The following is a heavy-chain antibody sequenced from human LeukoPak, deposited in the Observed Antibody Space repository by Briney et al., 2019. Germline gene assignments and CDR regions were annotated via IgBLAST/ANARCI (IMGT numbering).Heavy chain of an antibody. D-gene: IGHD6-6*01. V-gene: IGHV3-66*01. CDR3: ARDSSSYYFDY. J-gene: IGHJ4*02. CDR1: GFTVTSNH. CDR2: IYTGGTT. Sequence: GGSLRLSCAASGFTVTSNHMNWVRQAPGKGLEWVSIIYTGGTTHYADSLKDRFTISRDDSTNTLYLQMNSLSAEDTAVYYCARDSSSYYFDYWGQGTLVTVAS.